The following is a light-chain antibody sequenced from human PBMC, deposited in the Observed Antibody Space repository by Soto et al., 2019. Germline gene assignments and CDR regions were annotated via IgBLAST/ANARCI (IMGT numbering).Light chain of an antibody. CDR1: NSNVGGKA. CDR3: SSWDDSLTVV. J-gene: IGLJ2*01. CDR2: SDD. V-gene: IGLV1-44*01. Sequence: QAVVTQPPSASATPGQRVTISCSGSNSNVGGKAVTWYQQIPGAAPKVVIHSDDQRPSGVPDRFSGSKSGTSASLAINAVQSEDEADYFCSSWDDSLTVVFGGGTKVTVL.